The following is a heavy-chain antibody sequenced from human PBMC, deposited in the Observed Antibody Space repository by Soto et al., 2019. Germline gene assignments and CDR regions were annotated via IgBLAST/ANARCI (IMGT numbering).Heavy chain of an antibody. CDR1: GGSISSGDYY. V-gene: IGHV4-30-4*01. Sequence: QVQLQESGPGLVKPSQTLSLTCTVSGGSISSGDYYWSWIRQPPGNVLEWIGYIYSSGSIYYNPSLKSRVTISVDTSKNQFSLKLSSVTAADTAVYYCAGFSGSGSYPDAFDIWGQGTMVTVSS. CDR2: IYSSGSI. D-gene: IGHD3-10*01. CDR3: AGFSGSGSYPDAFDI. J-gene: IGHJ3*02.